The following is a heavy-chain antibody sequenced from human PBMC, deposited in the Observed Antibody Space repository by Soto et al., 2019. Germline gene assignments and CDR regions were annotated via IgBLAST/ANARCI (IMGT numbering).Heavy chain of an antibody. Sequence: GGSLRLSCAASGFTFSSYEMNWVRQAPGKGLEWVSYISSSSSYTNYADSVKGRFTISRDNAKNSLYLQMNSLRAEDTAVYYCARDDVAAAGISAFDIWGQGTMVTVSS. J-gene: IGHJ3*02. CDR2: ISSSSSYT. CDR3: ARDDVAAAGISAFDI. V-gene: IGHV3-21*05. D-gene: IGHD6-13*01. CDR1: GFTFSSYE.